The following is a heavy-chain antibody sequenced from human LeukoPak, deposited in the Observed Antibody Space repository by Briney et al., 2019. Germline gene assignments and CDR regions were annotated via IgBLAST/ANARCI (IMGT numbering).Heavy chain of an antibody. Sequence: ASVKVSCKASGYTFTSYAMHWVRQAPGQRLEWMGWINAGNGSTKYSQKFQGRVTITRDTSASTAYVELSSLRSEDTAVYYCARDRDWRGFDPWGQGTLVTVSS. CDR2: INAGNGST. D-gene: IGHD2-21*01. J-gene: IGHJ5*02. CDR1: GYTFTSYA. V-gene: IGHV1-3*01. CDR3: ARDRDWRGFDP.